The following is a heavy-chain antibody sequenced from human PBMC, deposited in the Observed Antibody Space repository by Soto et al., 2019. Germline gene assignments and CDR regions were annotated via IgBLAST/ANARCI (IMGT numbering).Heavy chain of an antibody. J-gene: IGHJ6*02. CDR3: ARDTAPSDV. CDR1: GYTFTSYA. CDR2: INAGNGNT. Sequence: QVQLVQSGAEVKKPGASVKVSCKASGYTFTSYAMHWVRQAPGQRLELMGLINAGNGNTNYSQKLPSSVTITSDTAASTPYMELSSLRSEDTAVYYSARDTAPSDVWGQGTTVTVSS. V-gene: IGHV1-3*01. D-gene: IGHD4-17*01.